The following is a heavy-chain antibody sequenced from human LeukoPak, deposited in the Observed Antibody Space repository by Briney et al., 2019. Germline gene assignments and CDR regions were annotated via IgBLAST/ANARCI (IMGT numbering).Heavy chain of an antibody. CDR2: IYYSGSI. V-gene: IGHV4-39*07. D-gene: IGHD2-21*02. CDR3: ARAPVVVTAILDAFDI. J-gene: IGHJ3*02. Sequence: SETLSLTCTVSGGSISSSSYYWGWIRQPPGKGLEWIGTIYYSGSIYYNPSLKSRVTVSVDTSKNQFSLKLSSVTAADTAVYYCARAPVVVTAILDAFDIWGQGTMVTVSS. CDR1: GGSISSSSYY.